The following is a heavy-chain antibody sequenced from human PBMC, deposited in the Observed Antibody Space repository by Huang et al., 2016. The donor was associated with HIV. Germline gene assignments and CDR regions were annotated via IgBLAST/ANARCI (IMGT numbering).Heavy chain of an antibody. Sequence: QVQLVQSGAEVKNPGASVRVSCKASGYTFTDSNIKWVRQAPGQGLEWMGWINPKGGGTSYAQGCQGRITMTRDTTISTVHMDLRRIQSDDTAVYFCARDWSFGSSTSPADWGQGTLVTVSS. CDR1: GYTFTDSN. J-gene: IGHJ4*02. V-gene: IGHV1-2*02. CDR3: ARDWSFGSSTSPAD. CDR2: INPKGGGT. D-gene: IGHD6-6*01.